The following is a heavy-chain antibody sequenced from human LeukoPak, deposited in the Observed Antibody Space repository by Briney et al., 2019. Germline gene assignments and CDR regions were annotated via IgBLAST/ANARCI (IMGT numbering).Heavy chain of an antibody. V-gene: IGHV1-18*01. D-gene: IGHD6-19*01. CDR1: GYTFRNYG. CDR3: ARGRLKRVPFTKVAGALDY. Sequence: ASVKVSCKASGYTFRNYGITWVRQAPGQGLEWMGWIGTYNGNTDYAQKFQGRVIMTADTSTTTAHMELRSLRSDDTAVYYCARGRLKRVPFTKVAGALDYWGQGTRATVSS. J-gene: IGHJ4*02. CDR2: IGTYNGNT.